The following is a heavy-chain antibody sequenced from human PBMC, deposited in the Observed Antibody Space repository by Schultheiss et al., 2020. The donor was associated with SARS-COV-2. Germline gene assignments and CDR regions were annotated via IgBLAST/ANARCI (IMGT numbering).Heavy chain of an antibody. J-gene: IGHJ5*02. D-gene: IGHD1-7*01. Sequence: GGSLRLSCAASGFTFDDYAMHWVRQAPGKGLEWVSGISWNSGSIGYADSVKGRFTISRDNAKNSLYLQMNSLRAEDTALYYCARDPGTTSTWFDPWGQGTLVTVSS. CDR3: ARDPGTTSTWFDP. CDR1: GFTFDDYA. V-gene: IGHV3-9*01. CDR2: ISWNSGSI.